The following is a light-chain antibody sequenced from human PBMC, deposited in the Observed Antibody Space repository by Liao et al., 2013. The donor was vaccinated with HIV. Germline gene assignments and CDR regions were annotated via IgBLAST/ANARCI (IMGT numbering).Light chain of an antibody. J-gene: IGLJ2*01. V-gene: IGLV3-21*04. CDR2: YHS. Sequence: SYVLTQPPSVSVAPGKTARITCGGNNIGDKSVHWYQQKPGQAPVLVIYYHSDRPSGIPERFSGSNSGNTATLTISRVEAGDEADYYCQVWDSRSDHLVVFGGGTKLDRP. CDR1: NIGDKS. CDR3: QVWDSRSDHLVV.